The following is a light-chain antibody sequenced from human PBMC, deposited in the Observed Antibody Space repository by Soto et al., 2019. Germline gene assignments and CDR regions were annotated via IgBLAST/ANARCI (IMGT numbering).Light chain of an antibody. CDR3: QTWGTGVQV. CDR2: LNSDGSH. CDR1: SGHNTYA. J-gene: IGLJ3*02. Sequence: QLVLTQSPSDSASLGASVKLTCTLSSGHNTYAIAWHQLQPERGPRFLMRLNSDGSHSKGDGVPDRFSGSSSGTERYLTISSLQSEDEADYYCQTWGTGVQVFGGGTKLTVL. V-gene: IGLV4-69*01.